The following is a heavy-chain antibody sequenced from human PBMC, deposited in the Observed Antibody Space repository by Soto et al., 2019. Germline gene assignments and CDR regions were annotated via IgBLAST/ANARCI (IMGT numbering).Heavy chain of an antibody. CDR1: GFTFSSYW. J-gene: IGHJ4*02. Sequence: EVQLVESGGGLVQPGGSLRLSCAASGFTFSSYWMSCVRQAPGKGLEWVANIKQDGSEKYYVDSVKGRFTISRDNAKNSLYLQMNSLRAEDTAVYYCAMLDQYDSERGSFDYWGQGTLVTVSS. CDR3: AMLDQYDSERGSFDY. V-gene: IGHV3-7*03. CDR2: IKQDGSEK. D-gene: IGHD3-22*01.